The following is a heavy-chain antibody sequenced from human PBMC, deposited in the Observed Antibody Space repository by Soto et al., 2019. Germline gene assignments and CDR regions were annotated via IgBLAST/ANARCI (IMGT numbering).Heavy chain of an antibody. CDR1: GFTFSSYS. CDR3: ARAVVGPYRQIPNWFDP. D-gene: IGHD2-21*01. Sequence: GGSLRLSCAASGFTFSSYSMNWVRQAPGKGLEWVSSISSSSSYIYYADSVKGRFTISRDNAKNSLYLQMNSLRAEDTAVYYCARAVVGPYRQIPNWFDPWGQGTLVTVSS. V-gene: IGHV3-21*01. CDR2: ISSSSSYI. J-gene: IGHJ5*02.